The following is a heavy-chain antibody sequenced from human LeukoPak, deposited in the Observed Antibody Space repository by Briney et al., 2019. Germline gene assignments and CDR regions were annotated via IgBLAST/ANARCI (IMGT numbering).Heavy chain of an antibody. D-gene: IGHD2-15*01. Sequence: GESLKISCKASGYNFTDYWISWVRQMPGKGLEWMGRIDPSDSYTNYSPSFQGHVTISADKSITTAYLQWRSLMASDTAMYYCARYSVGPPADFWGRGTLVTVSS. CDR3: ARYSVGPPADF. CDR2: IDPSDSYT. CDR1: GYNFTDYW. J-gene: IGHJ4*02. V-gene: IGHV5-10-1*01.